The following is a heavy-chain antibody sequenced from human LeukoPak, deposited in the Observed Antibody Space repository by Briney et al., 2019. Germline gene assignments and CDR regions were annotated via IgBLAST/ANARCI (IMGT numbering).Heavy chain of an antibody. CDR3: ARDSWEIVDTAMVGSFDY. CDR1: GYTFTSYA. D-gene: IGHD5-18*01. CDR2: INTGNGNT. Sequence: GASVKVSCKASGYTFTSYAMHWVRQAPGQRLEWMGWINTGNGNTKYSQKFQGRITITRDTSASTAYMEVRSLRSEDTAVYYCARDSWEIVDTAMVGSFDYWGQEPWSPSPQ. V-gene: IGHV1-3*04. J-gene: IGHJ4*01.